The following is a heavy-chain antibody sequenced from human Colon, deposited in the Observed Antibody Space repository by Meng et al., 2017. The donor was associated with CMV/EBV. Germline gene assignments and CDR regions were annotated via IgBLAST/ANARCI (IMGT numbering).Heavy chain of an antibody. CDR1: GGTFNTYA. D-gene: IGHD3/OR15-3a*01. J-gene: IGHJ6*02. V-gene: IGHV1-69*10. Sequence: SVKVSCKTSGGTFNTYAISWVRQAPGQGLEWMGGVIPILGIVNYAQHFQGRVTIAADKSTSTAYMELSSLRSEDTAVYYCASNVDFTYMDVWGQGTTVTVSS. CDR3: ASNVDFTYMDV. CDR2: VIPILGIV.